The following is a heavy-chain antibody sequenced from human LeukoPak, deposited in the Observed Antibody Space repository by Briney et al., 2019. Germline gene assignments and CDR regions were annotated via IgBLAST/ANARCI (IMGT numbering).Heavy chain of an antibody. CDR3: ARGRWGGRAFDI. J-gene: IGHJ3*02. V-gene: IGHV3-23*01. CDR2: ISGSGGST. D-gene: IGHD7-27*01. CDR1: GFTFSSYA. Sequence: PGGSLRLSCAASGFTFSSYAMSWVRQAPGKGLEWVSAISGSGGSTYYADSVKGRFTISRDNAKNSLYLQMNSLRAEDTAVYYCARGRWGGRAFDIWGQGTMVTVSS.